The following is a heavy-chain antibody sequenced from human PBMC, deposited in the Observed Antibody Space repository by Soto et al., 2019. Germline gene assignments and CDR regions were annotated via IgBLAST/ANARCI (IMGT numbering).Heavy chain of an antibody. CDR3: RRSLGGSSYFVSDY. V-gene: IGHV3-30*03. CDR2: ISYDVINE. CDR1: GFTFSSYG. D-gene: IGHD2-15*01. J-gene: IGHJ4*02. Sequence: QVQLVESGGGVVQPGRSLRLSCAASGFTFSSYGMHWLRQAPGKGLEWLAVISYDVINEYYADSVKGRFTNARDNSKNTLFLQMNSLRAEDTAVYYCRRSLGGSSYFVSDYWGQGTLVSVSS.